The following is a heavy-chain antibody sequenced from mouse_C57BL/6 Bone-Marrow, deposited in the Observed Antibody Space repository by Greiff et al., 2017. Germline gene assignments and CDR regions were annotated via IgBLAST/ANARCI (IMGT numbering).Heavy chain of an antibody. CDR1: GFTFSSYA. CDR2: ISDGGSYT. D-gene: IGHD3-2*02. V-gene: IGHV5-4*01. CDR3: ARDRGQLRLNYFDY. J-gene: IGHJ2*01. Sequence: DVQLVESGGGLVKPGGSLKLSCAASGFTFSSYAMSWVRQTPEKRLEWVATISDGGSYTYYPDNVKGRFTISRDNAKNNLYLQMRHLKSEDTAMYYCARDRGQLRLNYFDYWGQGTTLTVSS.